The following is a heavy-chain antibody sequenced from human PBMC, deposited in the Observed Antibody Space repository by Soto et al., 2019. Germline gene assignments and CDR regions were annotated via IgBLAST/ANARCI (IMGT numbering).Heavy chain of an antibody. D-gene: IGHD3-3*01. Sequence: QVQLVQSGAEEKKPGATVKVSCKASGYTFTSYAMDWVRQAPGQRLEWMGWINAGNGNTKYSQKFQGRVTITRDTAASTAYMELSSLRSEDTAVYYCARGFPLGFDPWGQGTLVTVSS. CDR2: INAGNGNT. V-gene: IGHV1-3*05. CDR1: GYTFTSYA. CDR3: ARGFPLGFDP. J-gene: IGHJ5*02.